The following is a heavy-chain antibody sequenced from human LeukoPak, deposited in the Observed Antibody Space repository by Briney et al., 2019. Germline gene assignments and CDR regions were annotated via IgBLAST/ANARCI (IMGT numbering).Heavy chain of an antibody. CDR3: ARDYGDYSCDY. CDR2: VYHSGTT. Sequence: SETLSLTCPVSGGSISSSSYYWGWIRQPPGKGLEWIGSVYHSGTTYYNPSLKSRVTISIDKSKNQFSLRLSSVTAADTAVYYCARDYGDYSCDYWGQGTLVTVSS. D-gene: IGHD4-17*01. J-gene: IGHJ4*02. CDR1: GGSISSSSYY. V-gene: IGHV4-39*02.